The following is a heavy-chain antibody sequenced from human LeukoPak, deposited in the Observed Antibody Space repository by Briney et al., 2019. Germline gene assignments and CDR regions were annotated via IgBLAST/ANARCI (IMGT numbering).Heavy chain of an antibody. D-gene: IGHD3-10*02. CDR2: IWYDGSNQ. CDR3: AELGITMIGGV. V-gene: IGHV3-33*03. Sequence: PGESLRLSCAAAGFSFSSYGMHWVRQAPGKGLEWVAFIWYDGSNQDYADSVKGRFTISRDNAKNSLYLQMNSLRAEDTAVYYCAELGITMIGGVWGKGTTVTISS. CDR1: GFSFSSYG. J-gene: IGHJ6*04.